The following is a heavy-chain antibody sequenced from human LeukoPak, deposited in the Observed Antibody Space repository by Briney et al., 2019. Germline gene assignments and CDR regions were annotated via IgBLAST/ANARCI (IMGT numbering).Heavy chain of an antibody. CDR3: TKYGGSPANYFDS. D-gene: IGHD1-26*01. J-gene: IGHJ4*02. V-gene: IGHV4-59*08. CDR2: VHKTGSI. CDR1: GDSISAYY. Sequence: PSETLSLTCTVSGDSISAYYWSWVRQPPGKGLEWIAFVHKTGSINYNPSLKRRATISMDTSNSQFSLHVNSVTAADTAVYYCTKYGGSPANYFDSWGPGTLVTVSP.